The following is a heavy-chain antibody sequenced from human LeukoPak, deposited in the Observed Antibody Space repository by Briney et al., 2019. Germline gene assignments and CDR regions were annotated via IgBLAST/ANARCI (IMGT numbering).Heavy chain of an antibody. CDR1: GFTFNNYG. J-gene: IGHJ6*03. CDR2: IRYNGNNQ. CDR3: ARVGYCSGGSCPRRNYYYYYMDV. Sequence: GGTLRLSCAASGFTFNNYGMHWVRQAPGKGREWVAFIRYNGNNQYYADSVKGRFTISRDNSKNTLYLQMNSLKGDDTAVYYCARVGYCSGGSCPRRNYYYYYMDVWGKGTTVTISS. D-gene: IGHD2-15*01. V-gene: IGHV3-30*02.